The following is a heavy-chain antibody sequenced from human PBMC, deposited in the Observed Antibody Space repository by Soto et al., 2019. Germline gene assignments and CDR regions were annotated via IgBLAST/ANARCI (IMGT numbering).Heavy chain of an antibody. CDR3: TRGMGNYYDRWNYFDS. V-gene: IGHV3-23*01. Sequence: GGSLRLSCAASGFTVSSNSMIWVRQAPGKGLEWVSAISGSAGSTYYAASVKGRFTVSKDNSRKTLHLQMSSLRAEDSAVYYCTRGMGNYYDRWNYFDSWGQGTLVTVSS. D-gene: IGHD3-22*01. J-gene: IGHJ4*02. CDR2: ISGSAGST. CDR1: GFTVSSNS.